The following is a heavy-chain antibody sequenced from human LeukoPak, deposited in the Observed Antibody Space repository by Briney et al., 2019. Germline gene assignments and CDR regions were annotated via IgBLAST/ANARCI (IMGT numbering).Heavy chain of an antibody. Sequence: SETLSLTCIVSGGSISSYYWSWIRQPAGRGLEWIGRIYISGRTNYNPSLKSRVTMSVDTSKNQSSLKLRSVTAADTAVYYCARAGYYYDSSAYAIDYWGQGTLVTVSS. V-gene: IGHV4-4*07. D-gene: IGHD3-22*01. CDR1: GGSISSYY. J-gene: IGHJ4*02. CDR2: IYISGRT. CDR3: ARAGYYYDSSAYAIDY.